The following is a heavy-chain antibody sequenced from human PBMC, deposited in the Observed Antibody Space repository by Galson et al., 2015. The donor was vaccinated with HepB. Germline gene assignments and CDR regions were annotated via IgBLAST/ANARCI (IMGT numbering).Heavy chain of an antibody. J-gene: IGHJ4*02. CDR2: ISSSSSTI. V-gene: IGHV3-48*01. Sequence: SLRLSCAASGFTFSSYSMNWVRQAPGKGLEWVSYISSSSSTIYYADSVKGRFTISRDNAKNSLYLQMNSLRAEDTAVYYCARGLGSSGWYRWGFFDYWGQGTLVTVSS. CDR1: GFTFSSYS. CDR3: ARGLGSSGWYRWGFFDY. D-gene: IGHD6-19*01.